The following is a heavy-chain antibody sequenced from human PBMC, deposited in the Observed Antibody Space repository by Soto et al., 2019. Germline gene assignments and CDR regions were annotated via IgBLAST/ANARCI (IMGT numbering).Heavy chain of an antibody. CDR1: GFTFSSYA. CDR2: ISGSGGST. Sequence: GGSLRLSCAASGFTFSSYAMSWVRQAPGKGLEWVSAISGSGGSTYYADSVKGRFTISRDNSKNTLYLQMNSLRAEDTAVYYCAKYKGTTDYYYYGMDVWGQGTTVTVSS. V-gene: IGHV3-23*01. CDR3: AKYKGTTDYYYYGMDV. J-gene: IGHJ6*02. D-gene: IGHD1-1*01.